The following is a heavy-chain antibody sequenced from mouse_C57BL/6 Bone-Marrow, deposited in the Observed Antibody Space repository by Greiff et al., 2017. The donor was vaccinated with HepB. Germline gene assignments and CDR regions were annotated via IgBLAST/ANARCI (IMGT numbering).Heavy chain of an antibody. Sequence: VQLQQSGPELVKPGASVKISCKASGYSFTDYNMNWVKQSNGKSLEWIGVINPNYGTTSYNQKFKGKATLTVDQSSSTAYMQLNSLTSEDSAVYYCARPGECHKDGYYEVMDYWGQGTSVTVSS. CDR2: INPNYGTT. CDR3: ARPGECHKDGYYEVMDY. CDR1: GYSFTDYN. D-gene: IGHD2-3*01. V-gene: IGHV1-39*01. J-gene: IGHJ4*01.